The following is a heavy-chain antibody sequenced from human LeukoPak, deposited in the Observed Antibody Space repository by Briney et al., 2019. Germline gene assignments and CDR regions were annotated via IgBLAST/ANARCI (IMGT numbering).Heavy chain of an antibody. Sequence: GGSLRLSCAASAFTFTNYAMNWVRRAPGKGLEWVSVISDNGDRTYYADSVKGRFTISRDNSKNTLYLQMNSLTIDDTAVYYCARSIFGVTHGFDVWGQGTMVTVSS. V-gene: IGHV3-23*01. J-gene: IGHJ3*01. CDR3: ARSIFGVTHGFDV. CDR2: ISDNGDRT. CDR1: AFTFTNYA. D-gene: IGHD3-3*01.